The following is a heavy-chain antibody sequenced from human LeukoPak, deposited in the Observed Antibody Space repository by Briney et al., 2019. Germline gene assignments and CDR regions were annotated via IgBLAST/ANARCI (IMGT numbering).Heavy chain of an antibody. J-gene: IGHJ4*02. Sequence: PSQTLSLTCTVSGGSISSGRSISSYSRSSIRQPPGKGLEWIGYVYQSGSTYYNPSLQSRVNILVDRSKKQFSLKLSSVTAADTAVYYCAGTHRWPASGLDYWGQGTLVTVSS. V-gene: IGHV4-30-2*01. CDR1: GGSISSGRSISSYS. CDR2: VYQSGST. CDR3: AGTHRWPASGLDY. D-gene: IGHD5-24*01.